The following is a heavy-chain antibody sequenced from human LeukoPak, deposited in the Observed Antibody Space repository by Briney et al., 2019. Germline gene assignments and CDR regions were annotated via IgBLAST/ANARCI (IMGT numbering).Heavy chain of an antibody. CDR2: IYYSGST. CDR3: ARLVGGSSWYWVYFDY. V-gene: IGHV4-59*08. J-gene: IGHJ4*02. D-gene: IGHD6-13*01. Sequence: SGTLSLTCTVSGGSISSYYWSWIRQPPGKGLEWIGYIYYSGSTNYNPSLKGRVTISVDTSKNQFPLKLSSVTAADTAVYYCARLVGGSSWYWVYFDYWGQGTLVTVSS. CDR1: GGSISSYY.